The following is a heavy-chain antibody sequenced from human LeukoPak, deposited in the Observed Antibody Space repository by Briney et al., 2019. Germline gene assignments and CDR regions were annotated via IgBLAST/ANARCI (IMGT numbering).Heavy chain of an antibody. V-gene: IGHV3-21*01. Sequence: GGSLRLSCAASGFTFGSYSMNRVRQAPGKGLEWVSSISSSSSYIYYADSVKGRFTISRDNAKNSLYLQMNSLRAEDTAVYYCVVGVTPDYWGQGTLVTVSS. CDR1: GFTFGSYS. J-gene: IGHJ4*02. D-gene: IGHD1-26*01. CDR3: VVGVTPDY. CDR2: ISSSSSYI.